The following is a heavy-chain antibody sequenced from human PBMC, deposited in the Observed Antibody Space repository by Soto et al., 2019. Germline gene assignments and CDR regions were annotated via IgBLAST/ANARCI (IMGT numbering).Heavy chain of an antibody. CDR1: GGSFSGYY. D-gene: IGHD6-13*01. Sequence: PSETLSLTCAVYGGSFSGYYWSWILQPPWKGLEWIGEINHSGSTNYNPSLKSRVTISVDTSKNQFSLKLSSVTAADTAVYYCACTGIQLPDSSSSHRDFWFDPWGQGTLVTVPQ. CDR2: INHSGST. V-gene: IGHV4-34*01. CDR3: ACTGIQLPDSSSSHRDFWFDP. J-gene: IGHJ5*02.